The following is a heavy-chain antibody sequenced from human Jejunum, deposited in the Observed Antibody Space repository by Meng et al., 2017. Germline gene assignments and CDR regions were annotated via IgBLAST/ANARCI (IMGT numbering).Heavy chain of an antibody. CDR1: GFTFSSYW. D-gene: IGHD3-10*01. CDR3: ARFYSGAFEI. V-gene: IGHV3-74*01. Sequence: GESLKISCVASGFTFSSYWMHWVRQAPGKGLVWVSRISTVGGSISYADSVKGRFTISRDNAKNTLYLQMNSLRAEDTAVYYCARFYSGAFEIWGQGTMVTVSS. CDR2: ISTVGGSI. J-gene: IGHJ3*02.